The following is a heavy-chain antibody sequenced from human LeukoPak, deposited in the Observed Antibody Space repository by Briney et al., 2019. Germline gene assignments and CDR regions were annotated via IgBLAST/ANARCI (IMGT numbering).Heavy chain of an antibody. CDR1: GGSISSGSYY. CDR3: ARDRYQWLGHYYYYYMDV. CDR2: IYTSGST. D-gene: IGHD6-19*01. J-gene: IGHJ6*03. Sequence: EASETLSLTCTVSGGSISSGSYYWSWIRQPAGKGLEWIGRIYTSGSTNYNPSLKSRVTISVDTSKNQFSLKLSSVTAADTAVYYCARDRYQWLGHYYYYYMDVWGKGTTVTISS. V-gene: IGHV4-61*02.